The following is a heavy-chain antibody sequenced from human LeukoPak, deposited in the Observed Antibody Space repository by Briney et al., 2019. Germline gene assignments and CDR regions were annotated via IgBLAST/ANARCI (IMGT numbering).Heavy chain of an antibody. Sequence: SETLSLTCTVSGYSISSGYFWGWLRQPPGKGLEWIGTIYHSGSSYYNPSLKSRVTISVDTSNNQFSLKLSSVTAADTAVYYCAREPFGYDYVWGSYTRRHAFDIWGQGTMVTVSS. CDR3: AREPFGYDYVWGSYTRRHAFDI. J-gene: IGHJ3*02. CDR1: GYSISSGYF. CDR2: IYHSGSS. V-gene: IGHV4-38-2*02. D-gene: IGHD3-16*01.